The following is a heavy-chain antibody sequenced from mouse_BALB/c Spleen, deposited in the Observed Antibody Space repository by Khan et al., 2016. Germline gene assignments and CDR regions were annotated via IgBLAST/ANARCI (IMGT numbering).Heavy chain of an antibody. CDR3: ARAFYGHYYAMDY. CDR2: ILPGTGNT. CDR1: GYTFSSYW. Sequence: QVQLQQSGAELMKPGASVKISCKATGYTFSSYWIEWVKQRPGHGLEWIGEILPGTGNTNYNEKFKGKATFTADTSSNTAYMQLSSLTSGESAVDDCARAFYGHYYAMDYWGQGTSVTVSS. D-gene: IGHD2-10*01. J-gene: IGHJ4*01. V-gene: IGHV1-9*01.